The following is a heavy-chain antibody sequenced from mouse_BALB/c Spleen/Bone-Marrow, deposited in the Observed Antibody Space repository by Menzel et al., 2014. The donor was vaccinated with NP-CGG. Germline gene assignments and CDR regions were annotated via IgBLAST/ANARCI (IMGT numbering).Heavy chain of an antibody. CDR1: GYTFTSYN. J-gene: IGHJ4*01. CDR2: IYPGNGDT. Sequence: QVQLQQSGAERVKPGASVKMSCKASGYTFTSYNMHWVKQTPGQGLEWIGAIYPGNGDTSYNQKFKGKATLTADKSSSTAYMQLSSLTSEDAAVYYCATLYAMDYWGQGTSVTVSS. CDR3: ATLYAMDY. V-gene: IGHV1-12*01.